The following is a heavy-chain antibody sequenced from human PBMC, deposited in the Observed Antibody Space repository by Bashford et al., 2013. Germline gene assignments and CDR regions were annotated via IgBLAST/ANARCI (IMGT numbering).Heavy chain of an antibody. CDR1: GFSLSTSKVG. J-gene: IGHJ4*02. V-gene: IGHV2-5*02. Sequence: SGPTLVKPTQTLTLTCTFSGFSLSTSKVGVGWVRQPPGKALEWLALIYWDDDKRYSPSLRSRLTITKDTSKNQVVLTMTNMDPVDTATYYCVHISKDIPAATTDFDYVGPGTPWSTVSS. CDR2: IYWDDDK. D-gene: IGHD2-2*01. CDR3: VHISKDIPAATTDFDY.